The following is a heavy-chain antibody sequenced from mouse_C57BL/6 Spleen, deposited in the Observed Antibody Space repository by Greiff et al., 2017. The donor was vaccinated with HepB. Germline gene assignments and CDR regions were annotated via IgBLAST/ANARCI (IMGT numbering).Heavy chain of an antibody. Sequence: EVKLMESGGGLVKPGGSLKLSCAASGFTFSDYGMHWVRQAPEKGLEWVAYISSGSSTIYYADTVKGRFTISRDNAKNTLFLQMTSLRSEDTAMYYCARPIYYDYDFYAMDYWGQGTSVTVSS. J-gene: IGHJ4*01. CDR3: ARPIYYDYDFYAMDY. CDR1: GFTFSDYG. CDR2: ISSGSSTI. D-gene: IGHD2-4*01. V-gene: IGHV5-17*01.